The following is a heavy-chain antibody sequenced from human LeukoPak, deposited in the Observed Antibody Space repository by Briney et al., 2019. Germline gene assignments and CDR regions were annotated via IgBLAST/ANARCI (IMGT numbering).Heavy chain of an antibody. CDR1: GGSISTSGYY. V-gene: IGHV4-39*07. J-gene: IGHJ4*02. CDR3: ARGRRATVGADY. D-gene: IGHD1-26*01. CDR2: INHSGST. Sequence: PSETLSLTCTVSGGSISTSGYYWGWIRQPPGKGLEWIGEINHSGSTNYNPSLKSRVTISVDTSKNQFSLRLNSVTAADTAVYYCARGRRATVGADYWGQGTLVTVSS.